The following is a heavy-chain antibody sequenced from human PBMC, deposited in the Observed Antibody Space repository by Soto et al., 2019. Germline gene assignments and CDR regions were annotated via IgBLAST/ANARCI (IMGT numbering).Heavy chain of an antibody. CDR3: ARGSTSYGWAY. V-gene: IGHV3-21*01. D-gene: IGHD6-6*01. Sequence: LRLSCAASGFTFSSYSMNWVRQAPGKGLEWVSSIRSSSSYIYYADSVKGRFTISRDNAKNSLYLQMNSLRAEDTAVYYCARGSTSYGWAYWGQGTLVTVSS. J-gene: IGHJ4*02. CDR1: GFTFSSYS. CDR2: IRSSSSYI.